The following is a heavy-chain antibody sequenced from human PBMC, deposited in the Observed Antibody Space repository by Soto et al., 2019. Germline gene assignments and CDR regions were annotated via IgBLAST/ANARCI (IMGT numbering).Heavy chain of an antibody. CDR2: ISWNSGSI. CDR3: AKDMGYCSSTSCSYCYYGMDV. V-gene: IGHV3-9*01. D-gene: IGHD2-2*01. Sequence: GGSLRLSCAASGFTFDDYAMHWVRQAPGKGLEWVSGISWNSGSIGYADSVKGRFTISRDNAKNSLYLQMNSLRAEDTALYYCAKDMGYCSSTSCSYCYYGMDVWGQGTTVTVSS. J-gene: IGHJ6*02. CDR1: GFTFDDYA.